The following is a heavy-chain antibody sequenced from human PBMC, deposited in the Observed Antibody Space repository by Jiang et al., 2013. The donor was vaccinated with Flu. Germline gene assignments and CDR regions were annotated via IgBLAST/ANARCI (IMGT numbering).Heavy chain of an antibody. CDR1: GGSINNYY. CDR2: ILYSGST. D-gene: IGHD3-22*01. J-gene: IGHJ4*02. CDR3: ARHMPRGTRGYTFDS. V-gene: IGHV4-59*08. Sequence: VSGGSINNYYWSWIRQPPGKGLEWIGYILYSGSTNXNPSLQSRVTISVDTSKNQFSLTLSSVTAADTAVYYCARHMPRGTRGYTFDSWGQGTLVTVSS.